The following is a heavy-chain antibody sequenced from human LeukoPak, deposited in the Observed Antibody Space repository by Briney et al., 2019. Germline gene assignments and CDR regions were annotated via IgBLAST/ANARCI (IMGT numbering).Heavy chain of an antibody. J-gene: IGHJ5*02. CDR2: IYYSGST. Sequence: SETLSPTCTVSGGSISSSSYYWGWIRQPPGKGLEWIGSIYYSGSTYYNPSLKSRVTISVDTSNNQFSLKLSPVTAADTAVYYCARHLGSYGSRWFDPWGQGTLVTVSS. V-gene: IGHV4-39*01. CDR3: ARHLGSYGSRWFDP. CDR1: GGSISSSSYY. D-gene: IGHD5-18*01.